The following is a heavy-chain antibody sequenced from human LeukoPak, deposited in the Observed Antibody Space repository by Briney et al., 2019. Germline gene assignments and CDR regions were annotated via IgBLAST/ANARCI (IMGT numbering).Heavy chain of an antibody. D-gene: IGHD6-13*01. CDR3: ARGWYSSNWYSQNAFDI. V-gene: IGHV4-39*07. Sequence: SETLSLTCTVSGGSISSSSYYWGWIRQPPGKGLEWIGSIYYSGSTYYNPSLKSRVTISVDTSKNQFSLKLSSVTAADTAVYYCARGWYSSNWYSQNAFDIWGQGTMVTVSS. CDR1: GGSISSSSYY. CDR2: IYYSGST. J-gene: IGHJ3*02.